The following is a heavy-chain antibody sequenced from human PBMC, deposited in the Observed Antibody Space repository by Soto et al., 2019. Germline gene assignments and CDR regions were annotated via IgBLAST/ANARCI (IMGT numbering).Heavy chain of an antibody. D-gene: IGHD3-22*01. Sequence: SETLSLTCTVSGGSISSYYCSWIRQPPGKGLEWIGYIYYSGSTNYNPSLKSRVTISVDTSKNQFYLKLSSVTAADTAVYYCAANSSGYYPNFDYWGQGTLVTVSS. J-gene: IGHJ4*02. CDR1: GGSISSYY. CDR3: AANSSGYYPNFDY. CDR2: IYYSGST. V-gene: IGHV4-59*01.